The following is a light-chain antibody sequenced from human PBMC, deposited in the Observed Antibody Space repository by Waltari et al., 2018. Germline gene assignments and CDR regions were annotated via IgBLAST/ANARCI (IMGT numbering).Light chain of an antibody. CDR3: ASWDDSMNGHWV. J-gene: IGLJ3*02. CDR2: RSD. V-gene: IGLV1-44*01. CDR1: ASNIGGNL. Sequence: QSVLTPPPSASGTTGQRVTIACSGSASNIGGNLVNWYQQLPGKAPKLLIYRSDLRPSGVPDRFSGSKSGTSASLAISGLQSEDEADYFCASWDDSMNGHWVFGGGTKVTVL.